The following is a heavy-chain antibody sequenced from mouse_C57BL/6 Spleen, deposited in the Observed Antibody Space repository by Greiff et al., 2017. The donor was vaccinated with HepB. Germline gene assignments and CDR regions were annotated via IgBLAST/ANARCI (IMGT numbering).Heavy chain of an antibody. CDR2: ISSGSSTI. Sequence: DVMLVESGGGLVKPGGSLKLSCEASGFTFSDYGMHWVRQAPEKGLEWVAYISSGSSTIYYADTVKGRFTISRDNATNTLFLQVTSLRSEDTAMYYCARVRLSAYWGQGTLVTVSA. V-gene: IGHV5-17*01. J-gene: IGHJ3*01. D-gene: IGHD3-2*02. CDR1: GFTFSDYG. CDR3: ARVRLSAY.